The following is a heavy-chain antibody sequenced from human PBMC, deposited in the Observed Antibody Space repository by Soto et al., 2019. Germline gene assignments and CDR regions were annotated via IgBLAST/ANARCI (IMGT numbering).Heavy chain of an antibody. D-gene: IGHD1-7*01. CDR2: INHSGST. CDR3: ARSPKLELRWSYYYYGMDV. J-gene: IGHJ6*02. CDR1: GGSFSGYY. Sequence: SQTLSLTCAVYGGSFSGYYWSWIRQPPGKGLEWIGEINHSGSTNYNPSLKSRVTISVDTSKNQFSLKLSSVTAADTAVYYCARSPKLELRWSYYYYGMDVWGQGTTVTVSS. V-gene: IGHV4-34*01.